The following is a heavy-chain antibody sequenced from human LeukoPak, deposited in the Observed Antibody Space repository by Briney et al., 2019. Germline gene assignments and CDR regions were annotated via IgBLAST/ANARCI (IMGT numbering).Heavy chain of an antibody. CDR1: GFTFSNAW. V-gene: IGHV3-15*01. Sequence: PVGSLRLSCAASGFTFSNAWMSWVRQAPGKGLEWVGRIKSETDGGTTDYADSVKGRFTISRDNSKNTQYLQMNSLRAEDTAVYYCAREDVVVVPAAPRGFDYYYMDVWGKGTTVTVSS. J-gene: IGHJ6*03. CDR3: AREDVVVVPAAPRGFDYYYMDV. CDR2: IKSETDGGTT. D-gene: IGHD2-2*01.